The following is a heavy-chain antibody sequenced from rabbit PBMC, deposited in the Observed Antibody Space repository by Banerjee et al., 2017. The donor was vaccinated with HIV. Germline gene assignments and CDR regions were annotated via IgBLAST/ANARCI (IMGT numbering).Heavy chain of an antibody. V-gene: IGHV1S47*01. CDR2: IDPVFTST. D-gene: IGHD2-1*01. CDR3: ARCPYGGGVDYGDV. CDR1: EFDLSRYY. J-gene: IGHJ4*01. Sequence: QEQLEETGGGLVQPGGSLKLSCKASEFDLSRYYMSWVRQAPGKGLEWIGYIDPVFTSTYASWVNGRFTISRSTSLHTVTLQMTSLTAADTATYFCARCPYGGGVDYGDVWGPGTLVTVS.